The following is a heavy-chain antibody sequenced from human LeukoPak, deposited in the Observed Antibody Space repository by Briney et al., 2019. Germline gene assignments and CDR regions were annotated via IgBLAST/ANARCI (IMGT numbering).Heavy chain of an antibody. V-gene: IGHV4-39*07. J-gene: IGHJ2*01. CDR1: GGSISSGSYY. Sequence: SETLSLTCTVSGGSISSGSYYWGWIRQPPGKGLEWIGSIYYSGSTYYNPSLKSRVTMSVDTSKNQFSLNLRSVTAADTAVYYCARGTRWLFDLWGRGTLVTVSS. CDR2: IYYSGST. CDR3: ARGTRWLFDL. D-gene: IGHD5-12*01.